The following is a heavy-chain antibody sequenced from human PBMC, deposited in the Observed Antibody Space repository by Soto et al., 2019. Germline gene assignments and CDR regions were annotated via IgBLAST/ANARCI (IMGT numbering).Heavy chain of an antibody. J-gene: IGHJ2*01. CDR1: GGSVSIGVHY. CDR2: IYYSGST. CDR3: ARGYYTSWYWFDR. V-gene: IGHV4-61*08. D-gene: IGHD6-13*01. Sequence: QVQLQESGPGLVKPSETLSLTCTVSVSGGSVSIGVHYWSWIRQPPGKGLEWIGYIYYSGSTNYNPSLKSRVTISVDTSKNQFSLKLTSVTAADTAVYYCARGYYTSWYWFDRWGRGTLVTVSS.